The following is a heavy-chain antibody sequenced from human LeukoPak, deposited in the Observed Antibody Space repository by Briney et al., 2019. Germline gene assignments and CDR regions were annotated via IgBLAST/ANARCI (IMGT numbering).Heavy chain of an antibody. CDR3: ARGYYYGSGSIHFDY. D-gene: IGHD3-10*01. Sequence: SETLSLTCTVSGGSISSGPYYWSWIRQHPGKGLEWIGYIYYSGTTYYNPSLTSRVTMSVDTSKNQSSLKLSSLTAADTAVYYCARGYYYGSGSIHFDYWGQGTLVPVSS. CDR2: IYYSGTT. V-gene: IGHV4-31*03. CDR1: GGSISSGPYY. J-gene: IGHJ4*02.